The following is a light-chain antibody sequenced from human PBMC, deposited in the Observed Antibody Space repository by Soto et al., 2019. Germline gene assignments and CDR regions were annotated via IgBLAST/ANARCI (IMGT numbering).Light chain of an antibody. V-gene: IGLV2-23*02. CDR3: CSYAGSNVV. J-gene: IGLJ2*01. CDR2: EVS. Sequence: QSALTQPASVSGSPGQSITISCTGTSSDVGSYNLVSWYQQHPGKAPKLMIYEVSKRPSGVPNRFSGSKSGNTASLTISGLQAEDEADYYCCSYAGSNVVFGGGTKLTVL. CDR1: SSDVGSYNL.